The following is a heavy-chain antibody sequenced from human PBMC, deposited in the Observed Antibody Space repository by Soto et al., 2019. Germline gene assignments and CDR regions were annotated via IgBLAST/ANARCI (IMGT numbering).Heavy chain of an antibody. CDR2: ISYDGSNK. CDR1: GFTFSSYA. CDR3: ARVYCSSTSCMRGYYYYGMDV. D-gene: IGHD2-2*01. Sequence: GGSLRLSCAASGFTFSSYAMHWVRQAPGKGLEWVAVISYDGSNKYYADSGKGRFTISRDNSKNTLYLQMNSLRAEDTAVYYCARVYCSSTSCMRGYYYYGMDVWGQGTTVTVSS. J-gene: IGHJ6*02. V-gene: IGHV3-30-3*01.